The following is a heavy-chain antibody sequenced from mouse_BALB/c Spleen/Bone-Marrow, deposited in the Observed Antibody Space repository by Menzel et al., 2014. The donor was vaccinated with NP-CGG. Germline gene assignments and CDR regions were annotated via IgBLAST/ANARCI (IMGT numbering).Heavy chain of an antibody. J-gene: IGHJ4*01. CDR1: GYAFTNYL. D-gene: IGHD2-4*01. CDR2: INPGSGGT. V-gene: IGHV1-54*01. Sequence: VQLQQSGAELVRPGTSVKVSCKASGYAFTNYLIDWVKQRPGQGLEWIGVINPGSGGTNYNEKFKGKATLTADKSSSTAYMQLSSLTSDDSAVYFCARDGDYDEGYAMDYWGQGTSVTVSS. CDR3: ARDGDYDEGYAMDY.